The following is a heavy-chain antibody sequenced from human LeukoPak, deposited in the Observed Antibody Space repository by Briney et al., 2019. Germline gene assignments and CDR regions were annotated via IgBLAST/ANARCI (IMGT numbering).Heavy chain of an antibody. J-gene: IGHJ6*02. CDR2: IYYSGST. V-gene: IGHV4-59*08. Sequence: PSETLSLTCTVSGGSISRYYWSWIRQPPGKGLEWLGYIYYSGSTNYNPSLKSRATISIDTSKRQFSLRLNSVTAADTAVYYCARRSLVRTVGYYYGMDVWGQGTTVTVSS. D-gene: IGHD1-26*01. CDR3: ARRSLVRTVGYYYGMDV. CDR1: GGSISRYY.